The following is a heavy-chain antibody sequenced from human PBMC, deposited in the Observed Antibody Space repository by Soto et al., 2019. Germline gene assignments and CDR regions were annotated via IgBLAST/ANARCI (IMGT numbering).Heavy chain of an antibody. CDR3: AKLRYFDWSSYNWFEY. V-gene: IGHV3-23*01. D-gene: IGHD3-9*01. CDR2: ISGSGATT. Sequence: PGGSLRLSCAASGFTVSSNCMSWVRQAPGKGLEWVSGISGSGATTSYADSVKGRFTVSRDNSKNTLYLQMNSLRVEDTAVYYCAKLRYFDWSSYNWFEYWGQGTPVTVSS. CDR1: GFTVSSNC. J-gene: IGHJ5*01.